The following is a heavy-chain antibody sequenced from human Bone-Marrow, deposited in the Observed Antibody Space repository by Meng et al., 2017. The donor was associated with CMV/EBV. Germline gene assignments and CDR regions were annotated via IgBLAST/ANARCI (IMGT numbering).Heavy chain of an antibody. J-gene: IGHJ6*02. CDR3: AKEDYRNYHGMDV. CDR1: GFTFSRYS. V-gene: IGHV3-21*04. CDR2: ISSSSSYT. Sequence: GESLKISCAASGFTFSRYSMNWVRQAPGKGLEWVSSISSSSSYTYYADSMKGRFTIFRDNAKNSLYLQMNSLRAEDTAVYYCAKEDYRNYHGMDVWGQGTTVTVSS. D-gene: IGHD4-11*01.